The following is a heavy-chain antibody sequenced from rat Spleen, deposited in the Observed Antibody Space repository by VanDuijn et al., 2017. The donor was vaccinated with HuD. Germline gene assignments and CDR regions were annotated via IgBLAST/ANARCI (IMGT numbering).Heavy chain of an antibody. Sequence: EVQLVESGGGLVQPGRSLKLSCAASGFTFSNYGMAWVRQAPTKGLEWVATIRPGGSNTYYGDSVKGRFTISRDNAKATLYLQMDSLRSEDTATYYCTRLDYGGSCFDYWGQGVMVTVSS. CDR3: TRLDYGGSCFDY. J-gene: IGHJ2*01. CDR1: GFTFSNYG. D-gene: IGHD1-11*01. CDR2: IRPGGSNT. V-gene: IGHV5-29*01.